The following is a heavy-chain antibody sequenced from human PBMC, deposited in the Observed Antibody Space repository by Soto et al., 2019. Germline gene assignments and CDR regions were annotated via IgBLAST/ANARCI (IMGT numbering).Heavy chain of an antibody. CDR1: GDSVSSNSAA. V-gene: IGHV6-1*01. Sequence: PSQTLSLTCAVSGDSVSSNSAAWNWIRQSPSRGLEWLGRTYYRSKWYNDYAISVENRITINPDPSKNQISLQLNSVTPEDTAIYYCARRLNSYASGCPSYGMDVWGQGTSVTASS. D-gene: IGHD3-10*01. J-gene: IGHJ6*02. CDR3: ARRLNSYASGCPSYGMDV. CDR2: TYYRSKWYN.